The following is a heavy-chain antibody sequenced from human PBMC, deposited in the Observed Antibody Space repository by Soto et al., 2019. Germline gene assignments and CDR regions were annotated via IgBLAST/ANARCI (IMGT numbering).Heavy chain of an antibody. CDR1: GLSISTTNHY. Sequence: SETLSLTCTVSGLSISTTNHYWAWIRQPPGKGLEWIGNIYFSGLTYYNPSLKGRLAISVDTSKNQFSLKLTSVTAADTGVYFCARPDDYGGNSDDAFDVWGQGTMVTVSS. J-gene: IGHJ3*01. D-gene: IGHD4-17*01. CDR3: ARPDDYGGNSDDAFDV. CDR2: IYFSGLT. V-gene: IGHV4-39*01.